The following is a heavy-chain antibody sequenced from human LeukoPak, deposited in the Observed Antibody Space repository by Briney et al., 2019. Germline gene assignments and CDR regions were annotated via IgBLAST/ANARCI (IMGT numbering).Heavy chain of an antibody. D-gene: IGHD3-9*01. V-gene: IGHV4-39*01. CDR3: ARALRYFDWLPRTTFDY. Sequence: PSETLSLTCTVSGGSIRSSYYYWGWIRQPPGKGLEWIGSIYDSGSTYYNPSLKSRVTISVDTSKNQFSLKLNSVTAADTAVYYCARALRYFDWLPRTTFDYWGQGTLVTVSS. CDR1: GGSIRSSYYY. J-gene: IGHJ4*02. CDR2: IYDSGST.